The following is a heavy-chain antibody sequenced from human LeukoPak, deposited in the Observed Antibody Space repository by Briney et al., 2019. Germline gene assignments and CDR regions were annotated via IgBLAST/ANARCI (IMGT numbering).Heavy chain of an antibody. D-gene: IGHD1-26*01. J-gene: IGHJ4*02. CDR3: GRSREGLYSGSSFDH. V-gene: IGHV1-18*01. CDR1: GYTFTSYG. Sequence: GASVKVSCKASGYTFTSYGISWVRQAPGQGLEWMGWISGYNSNTNYAQKLQGRVTMTTETSTSTAYMELRSLRSDDTAVYYCGRSREGLYSGSSFDHWGQGTLVTVSS. CDR2: ISGYNSNT.